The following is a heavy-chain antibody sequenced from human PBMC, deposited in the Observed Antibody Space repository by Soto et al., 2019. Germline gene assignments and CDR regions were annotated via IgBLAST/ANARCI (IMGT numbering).Heavy chain of an antibody. J-gene: IGHJ6*02. CDR1: GFSVGDNY. V-gene: IGHV3-11*06. CDR2: SSSSGGYT. D-gene: IGHD3-16*01. CDR3: ARSSGRRHVFTFDYGLDV. Sequence: QGQLVESGGGLVEPGGSLRLSCAASGFSVGDNYMTWIRQAPGKGLEWLSYSSSSGGYTNYADSVKGRFTISRDNAKNSRYLQLDSLRAEDTAVYFCARSSGRRHVFTFDYGLDVWGQGTTGTVSS.